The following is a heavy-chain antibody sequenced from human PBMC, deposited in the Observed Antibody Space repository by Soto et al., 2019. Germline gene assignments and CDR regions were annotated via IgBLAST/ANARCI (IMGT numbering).Heavy chain of an antibody. CDR1: GGSISSYY. D-gene: IGHD3-3*01. CDR2: IYYSGST. J-gene: IGHJ6*03. CDR3: ARRALYYDFWSGPYYYYMDV. Sequence: SETLSLTCTVSGGSISSYYWSWIRQPPGKGLEWIGYIYYSGSTNYNPSLKSRVTISVDTSKNQFSLKLSSVTAADTAVYYCARRALYYDFWSGPYYYYMDVWGKGTTVTVSS. V-gene: IGHV4-59*08.